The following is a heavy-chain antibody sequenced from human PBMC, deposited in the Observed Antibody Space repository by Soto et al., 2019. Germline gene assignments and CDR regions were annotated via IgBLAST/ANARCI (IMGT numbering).Heavy chain of an antibody. J-gene: IGHJ4*02. CDR2: INPSGGST. D-gene: IGHD2-2*03. Sequence: SVKVSCKASGYTFTSYYMHWVRQAPGQGLEWMGIINPSGGSTSYAQKFQGRVTMTRDTSTSTVYMELSSLRSEDTAVYYCARVGLRSGYCSSTSCYFDYWGQGTLVTVSS. CDR3: ARVGLRSGYCSSTSCYFDY. V-gene: IGHV1-46*01. CDR1: GYTFTSYY.